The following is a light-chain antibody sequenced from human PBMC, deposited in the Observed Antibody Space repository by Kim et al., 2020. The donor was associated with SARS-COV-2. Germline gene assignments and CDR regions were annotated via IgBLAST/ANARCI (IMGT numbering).Light chain of an antibody. Sequence: DIQMTQSPSSVSASVGDRVTITCRASQGISSHLGWYQQKPGKAPKPLIYGASSLHSGVPSRFSGSESGTDFTLTISSLQPEDFATYYCQQTNTFPRTFGQGTKVDIK. J-gene: IGKJ2*01. V-gene: IGKV1-12*01. CDR1: QGISSH. CDR3: QQTNTFPRT. CDR2: GAS.